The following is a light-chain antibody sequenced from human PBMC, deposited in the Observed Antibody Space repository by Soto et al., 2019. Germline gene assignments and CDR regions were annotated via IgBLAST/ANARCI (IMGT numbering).Light chain of an antibody. J-gene: IGLJ1*01. CDR3: SSYTSSSPYV. Sequence: QSVLTQPASVSGSPGQSITIFCTGTSSDVGGYNYVSWYQQHPGKAPKLMIYDVSNRPSGFSNRFSGSKSGNTASLTISGLQAEDEADYYCSSYTSSSPYVFGTGTKVTVL. CDR2: DVS. CDR1: SSDVGGYNY. V-gene: IGLV2-14*01.